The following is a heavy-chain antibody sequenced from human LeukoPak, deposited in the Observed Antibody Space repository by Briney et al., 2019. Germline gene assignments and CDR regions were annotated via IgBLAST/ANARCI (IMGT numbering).Heavy chain of an antibody. CDR1: GFTFSSYV. CDR3: ARAPVAASYYFDD. J-gene: IGHJ4*02. V-gene: IGHV3-33*01. Sequence: GRSLRLSCAASGFTFSSYVMHWVRQAPGEGVEWVAVIWSDGSNKYYADSVKGRFAISRDNSKNTQYLQMSTLRVEDKAVYKCARAPVAASYYFDDWGQGTLVTVSS. CDR2: IWSDGSNK. D-gene: IGHD6-19*01.